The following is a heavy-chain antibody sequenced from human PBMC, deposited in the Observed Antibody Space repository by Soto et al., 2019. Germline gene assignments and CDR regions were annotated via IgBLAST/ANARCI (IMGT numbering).Heavy chain of an antibody. CDR2: VIPIFGSA. Sequence: QVQLVQSWAEVKKPGSSVKVSCKASGGTFNNYGISWVRQAPGQGLEWMGGVIPIFGSAKYTEFFRGRITITADTATSTAYMELSSLKSEDTAVYYCATQAVAGATGHGMDVWGQGTTVTVSS. D-gene: IGHD6-13*01. CDR1: GGTFNNYG. V-gene: IGHV1-69*06. CDR3: ATQAVAGATGHGMDV. J-gene: IGHJ6*02.